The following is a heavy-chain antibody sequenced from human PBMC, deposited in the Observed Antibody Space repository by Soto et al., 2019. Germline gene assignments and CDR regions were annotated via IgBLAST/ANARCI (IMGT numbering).Heavy chain of an antibody. V-gene: IGHV4-30-2*01. D-gene: IGHD3-9*01. J-gene: IGHJ1*01. Sequence: SETLSLTCAVSGGSISSGGYSWSWIRQPLGKGLEWIGYIYHSGSTYYNPSLKSRVTISVDRSKNQFSLKLSSVTAADTAVYYCARASSKFWFQHWGQGTLVTVSS. CDR1: GGSISSGGYS. CDR2: IYHSGST. CDR3: ARASSKFWFQH.